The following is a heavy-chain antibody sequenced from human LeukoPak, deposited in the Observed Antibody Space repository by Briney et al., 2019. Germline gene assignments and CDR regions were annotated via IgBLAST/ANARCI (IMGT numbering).Heavy chain of an antibody. CDR2: IYTSGST. CDR3: AREVAEGVGPYYYYYYMDV. V-gene: IGHV4-61*02. D-gene: IGHD2-15*01. CDR1: GGSISSGSYY. J-gene: IGHJ6*03. Sequence: PSETLSLTCTVSGGSISSGSYYWSWIRQPAGKGLEWIGRIYTSGSTNYNPSLKSRITISVDTSKNQFSLKLSSVTAADTAVYYCAREVAEGVGPYYYYYYMDVWGKGTTVTISS.